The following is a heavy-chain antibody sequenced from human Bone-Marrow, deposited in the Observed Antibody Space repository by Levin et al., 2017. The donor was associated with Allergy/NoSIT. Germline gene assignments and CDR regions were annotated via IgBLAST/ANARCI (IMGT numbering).Heavy chain of an antibody. CDR3: VRDPHALDV. Sequence: GESLKISCEISGFSFSSYSMNWVRQAPGKGLEWVSYFSKNGVTKYYADSVKGRFTISRDNAKNSLYLQMNSLRAEDTAVYYCVRDPHALDVWGKGTTVTVSS. J-gene: IGHJ6*04. V-gene: IGHV3-48*04. CDR1: GFSFSSYS. CDR2: FSKNGVTK.